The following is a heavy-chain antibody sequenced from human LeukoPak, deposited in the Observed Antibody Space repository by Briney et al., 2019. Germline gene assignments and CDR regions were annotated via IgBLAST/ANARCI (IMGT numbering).Heavy chain of an antibody. D-gene: IGHD6-19*01. V-gene: IGHV4-59*01. CDR1: GGSISSYY. CDR3: ARARRGWYVEY. J-gene: IGHJ4*02. Sequence: SETLSLTCTVSGGSISSYYWSWIRQPPGKGLEWIGYIYYSGSTNYNPSLKSRVTISVDTSKNQFSLKLSSVTAADTAVYYCARARRGWYVEYWGQGTLVTVSS. CDR2: IYYSGST.